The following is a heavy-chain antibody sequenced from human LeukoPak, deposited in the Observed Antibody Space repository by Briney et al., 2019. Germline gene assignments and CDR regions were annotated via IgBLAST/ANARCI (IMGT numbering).Heavy chain of an antibody. Sequence: SETLSLTCTVSGGSISSYYWSWIRQPPGKGLEWIGYIYYSGSTNYNPSLKSRVTISVDTSKNQCSLKLSSVTAADTAVYYCARWSSFYYYYMDVWGKGTTVTVSS. CDR3: ARWSSFYYYYMDV. D-gene: IGHD6-13*01. J-gene: IGHJ6*03. CDR1: GGSISSYY. CDR2: IYYSGST. V-gene: IGHV4-59*01.